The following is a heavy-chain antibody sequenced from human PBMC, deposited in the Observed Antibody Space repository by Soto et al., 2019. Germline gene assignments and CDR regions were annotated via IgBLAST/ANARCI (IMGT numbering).Heavy chain of an antibody. CDR3: ARVDYDSSGYYVSYYYGMDV. J-gene: IGHJ6*02. CDR2: ISSNGGST. Sequence: GESLKISCAASGFTFSSYAMHWVRQAPWKGLEYVSAISSNGGSTYYANSVKGRFTISRDNSKNTLYLQMGSLRAEDMAVYYCARVDYDSSGYYVSYYYGMDVWGQGTTVTVSS. D-gene: IGHD3-22*01. V-gene: IGHV3-64*01. CDR1: GFTFSSYA.